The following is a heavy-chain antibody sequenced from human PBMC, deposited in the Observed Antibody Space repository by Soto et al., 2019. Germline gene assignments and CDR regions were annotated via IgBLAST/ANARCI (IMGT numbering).Heavy chain of an antibody. Sequence: ELQLLESGGGLVQPGGSLRLSCAASGFTFSSYAMSWVRQAPGKGLEWVSAISGSGGSTYYADSVKGRFTISRDNSKNTLYLQMNSLRAEDTAVYYCAKVFKPSGKEVVVPAAMGRSPAREFSFDYWGQGTLVTVSS. J-gene: IGHJ4*02. V-gene: IGHV3-23*01. CDR1: GFTFSSYA. CDR2: ISGSGGST. D-gene: IGHD2-2*01. CDR3: AKVFKPSGKEVVVPAAMGRSPAREFSFDY.